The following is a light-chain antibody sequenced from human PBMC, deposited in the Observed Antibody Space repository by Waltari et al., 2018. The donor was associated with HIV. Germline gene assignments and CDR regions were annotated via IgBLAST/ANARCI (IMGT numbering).Light chain of an antibody. CDR1: RFNIGTTF. J-gene: IGLJ2*01. Sequence: QSVLTQPPSASATSGQRVTISCSGTRFNIGTTFVFWSQQFPGTAPKLLIYKNNKRSSGVPDRFSGSKSGPSASLAISGLRSEDEAVYYCAAWDDSLRGHVVFGGGTNLTV. CDR2: KNN. CDR3: AAWDDSLRGHVV. V-gene: IGLV1-47*01.